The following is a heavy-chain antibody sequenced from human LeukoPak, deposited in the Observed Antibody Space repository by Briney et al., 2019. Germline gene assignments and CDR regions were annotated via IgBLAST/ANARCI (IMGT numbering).Heavy chain of an antibody. D-gene: IGHD1-26*01. CDR3: TTIRYGGYIGS. CDR1: GFTFSDAW. V-gene: IGHV3-15*01. CDR2: IKSTTDGATT. Sequence: PGGSLRLSCAASGFTFSDAWMNWVRQAPGKGLEWVGRIKSTTDGATTDYAGPVQGRFTISRSDSENTLYVQMNSLKAEDTAVYYCTTIRYGGYIGSWGQGTLVTVSS. J-gene: IGHJ4*02.